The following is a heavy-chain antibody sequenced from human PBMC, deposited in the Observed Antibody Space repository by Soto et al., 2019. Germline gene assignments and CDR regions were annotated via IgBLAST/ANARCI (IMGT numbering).Heavy chain of an antibody. J-gene: IGHJ5*02. CDR3: ATHCSSTSCYYTFDP. D-gene: IGHD2-2*01. Sequence: QVQLQQWGAGLLKPSETLSLTCAVYGGSFSSYYWRWIRQPPGKGLEWIGQINHYGSTDYNPSLKSRVTISVDTSKNHFSLRLSSVTAADTAMYYCATHCSSTSCYYTFDPWGQGTRVTVSS. V-gene: IGHV4-34*01. CDR2: INHYGST. CDR1: GGSFSSYY.